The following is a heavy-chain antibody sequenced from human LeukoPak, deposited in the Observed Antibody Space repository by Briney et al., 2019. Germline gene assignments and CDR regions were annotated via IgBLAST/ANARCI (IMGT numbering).Heavy chain of an antibody. CDR3: ARDAGYSSS. CDR2: ISAYNGNT. Sequence: GASVKVSCKASGYTFTSYGISWVRQAPGQGLEWMGWISAYNGNTNYAQKLQGRVTVTTDTSTSTAHMELRSLRSDDTAVYYCARDAGYSSSWGQGTLVTVSS. V-gene: IGHV1-18*04. J-gene: IGHJ4*02. D-gene: IGHD6-13*01. CDR1: GYTFTSYG.